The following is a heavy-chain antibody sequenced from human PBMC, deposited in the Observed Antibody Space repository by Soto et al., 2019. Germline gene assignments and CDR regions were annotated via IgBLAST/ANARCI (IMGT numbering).Heavy chain of an antibody. CDR3: ARTSAGGKYYYGMDV. J-gene: IGHJ6*02. CDR2: IYPGDSDT. D-gene: IGHD6-13*01. CDR1: GYSFTSYW. Sequence: EVQLIQSGAEVKKPGESLKISCKGSGYSFTSYWIGWVRQMAGKGLEWMGIIYPGDSDTRYSPSFQGQVTISADKSISTAYLQWSSLKASDTAMYYCARTSAGGKYYYGMDVWGQGTTVTVSS. V-gene: IGHV5-51*01.